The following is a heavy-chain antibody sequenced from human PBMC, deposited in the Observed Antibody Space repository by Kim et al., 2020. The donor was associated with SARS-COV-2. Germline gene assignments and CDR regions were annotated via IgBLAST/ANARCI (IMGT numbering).Heavy chain of an antibody. CDR3: VRRFRSGGKFYPDF. Sequence: SETLSLTCTVSGGSITTGGYFWGWIRQPPGKAPEWIGTIYFTEETYYNPSLKSQVSMSVDTSRNQFSLKVISVTATDTAVYYCVRRFRSGGKFYPDFWGPGILVTVSS. D-gene: IGHD2-15*01. CDR1: GGSITTGGYF. CDR2: IYFTEET. V-gene: IGHV4-39*01. J-gene: IGHJ4*02.